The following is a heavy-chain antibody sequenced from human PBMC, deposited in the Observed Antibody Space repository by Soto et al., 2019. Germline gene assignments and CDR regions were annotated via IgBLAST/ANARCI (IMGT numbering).Heavy chain of an antibody. D-gene: IGHD4-17*01. CDR3: ARVDYGDYSYGISYYMDV. CDR1: GFTFSSYW. CDR2: INSDGSST. J-gene: IGHJ6*03. Sequence: EVQLVESGGGLVQPGGSLRLSCAAYGFTFSSYWMHWVRQAPGKGLVWVSRINSDGSSTSYADSVKGRFTISRDNAKNTLYLQMNSLRAEDTAVYYCARVDYGDYSYGISYYMDVWGKGTTVTVSS. V-gene: IGHV3-74*01.